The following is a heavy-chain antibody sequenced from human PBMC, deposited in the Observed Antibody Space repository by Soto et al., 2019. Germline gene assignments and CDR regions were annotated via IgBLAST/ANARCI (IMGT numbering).Heavy chain of an antibody. CDR2: INDSGDT. V-gene: IGHV3-23*01. CDR3: EKRVAYSSSSAYFDY. D-gene: IGHD6-6*01. CDR1: GFTFSTYG. J-gene: IGHJ4*02. Sequence: GSLIPSCAASGFTFSTYGMTWVRQAPGKGLEWVSSINDSGDTYYGDSVKGRFTTSRDNSKSTLYLQMNSLSAEDTAVYYCEKRVAYSSSSAYFDYWAQGTLVTVSS.